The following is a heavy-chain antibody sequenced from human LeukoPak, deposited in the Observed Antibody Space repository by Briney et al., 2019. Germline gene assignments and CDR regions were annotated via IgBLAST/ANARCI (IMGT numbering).Heavy chain of an antibody. Sequence: GGSLRLSCAASGFTFSSYWMSWVRQAPGKGLEWVANIKQDGSEKYYVDSVKGRFTISRDNAKNSLYLQMNSLRAEDTAVYYCARDPGGCSNYGGYYYYYGMDVWGQGTTVTVSS. CDR3: ARDPGGCSNYGGYYYYYGMDV. CDR1: GFTFSSYW. CDR2: IKQDGSEK. J-gene: IGHJ6*02. V-gene: IGHV3-7*01. D-gene: IGHD4-11*01.